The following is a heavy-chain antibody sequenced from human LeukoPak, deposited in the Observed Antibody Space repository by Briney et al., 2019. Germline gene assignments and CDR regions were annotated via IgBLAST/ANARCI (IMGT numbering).Heavy chain of an antibody. D-gene: IGHD3-16*02. CDR1: GYTFSSHG. Sequence: ASVKVSCKAYGYTFSSHGISWVRQAPGQGLEWMGWISPYNGNTNSAQKLQGRLTMTTDTSTNTAYMELRGLRSDDTAVYYCARDWARYCSTASCLLQFDSWGQGTLVTVSS. CDR2: ISPYNGNT. J-gene: IGHJ4*02. CDR3: ARDWARYCSTASCLLQFDS. V-gene: IGHV1-18*01.